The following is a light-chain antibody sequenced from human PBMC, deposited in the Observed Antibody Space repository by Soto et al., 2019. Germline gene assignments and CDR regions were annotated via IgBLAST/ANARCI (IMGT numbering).Light chain of an antibody. CDR3: SSFTSSGTRV. J-gene: IGLJ1*01. CDR1: NSDIGGYNY. CDR2: DVH. V-gene: IGLV2-14*01. Sequence: QSVLTQPASVSGSPGQSITISCTGTNSDIGGYNYVSWFQQHPDKAPKLMIYDVHGRPSGVSNRFSGSKSGTTASLTISGLQAEDEADYYCSSFTSSGTRVFGTGTKLTVL.